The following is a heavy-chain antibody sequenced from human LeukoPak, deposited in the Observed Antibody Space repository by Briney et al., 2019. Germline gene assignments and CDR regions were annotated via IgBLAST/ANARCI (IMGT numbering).Heavy chain of an antibody. Sequence: GASVKVSCKASGGTFSSYAISWVRQAPGQGLEWMGGIIPIFGTANYAQKFQGRVTITADESTSTAYMELSSLRSEDTAVYYCARLTDSSGYYYADYWGQGILVTVSS. CDR1: GGTFSSYA. CDR2: IIPIFGTA. J-gene: IGHJ4*02. V-gene: IGHV1-69*13. CDR3: ARLTDSSGYYYADY. D-gene: IGHD3-22*01.